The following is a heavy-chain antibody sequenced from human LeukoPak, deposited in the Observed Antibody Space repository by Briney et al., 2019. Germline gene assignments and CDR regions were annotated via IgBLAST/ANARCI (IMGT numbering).Heavy chain of an antibody. CDR1: GFTFSSYA. CDR3: AKNWLLEKVEYFQH. CDR2: ISGSGGST. J-gene: IGHJ1*01. D-gene: IGHD2-15*01. V-gene: IGHV3-23*01. Sequence: GGSLRLSCAASGFTFSSYAMHWVRQAPGKGLEWVSAISGSGGSTYYADSVKGRFTISRDNSKNTLYLQMNSLRAEDTAVYYCAKNWLLEKVEYFQHWGQGTLVTVSS.